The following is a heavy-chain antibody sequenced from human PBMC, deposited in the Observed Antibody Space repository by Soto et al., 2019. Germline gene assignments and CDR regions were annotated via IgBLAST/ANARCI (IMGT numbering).Heavy chain of an antibody. V-gene: IGHV4-39*01. D-gene: IGHD5-12*01. CDR3: ARLDIVATITWYFDY. Sequence: TRRVCSGSICSCSYYRGRKSQPPGKGLEWIGSIYYSGSTYYNPSLKSRVTISVDTSKNQFSLKLSSVTAADTAVYYCARLDIVATITWYFDYWGQGTLVTVSS. J-gene: IGHJ4*02. CDR2: IYYSGST. CDR1: SGSICSCSYY.